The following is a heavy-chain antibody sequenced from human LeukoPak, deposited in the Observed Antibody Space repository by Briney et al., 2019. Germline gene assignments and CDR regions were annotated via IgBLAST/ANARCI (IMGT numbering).Heavy chain of an antibody. D-gene: IGHD4-17*01. CDR2: IWYNGSNK. CDR3: SRGGYGDYNNWFDP. V-gene: IGHV3-33*01. J-gene: IGHJ5*02. CDR1: GFTFSSFA. Sequence: GRSLRLSCAASGFTFSSFAMHWVRQAPGKGLEWVADIWYNGSNKYYAESVKGRFTISRDNSKNMLYLQLNSLRAEGTAVYYCSRGGYGDYNNWFDPWGQGTLVIVSS.